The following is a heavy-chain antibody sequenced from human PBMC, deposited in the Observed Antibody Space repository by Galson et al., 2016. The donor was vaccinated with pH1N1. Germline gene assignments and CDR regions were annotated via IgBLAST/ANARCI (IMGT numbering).Heavy chain of an antibody. J-gene: IGHJ5*02. CDR1: GGSFSGYY. V-gene: IGHV4-34*01. Sequence: ETLSLTCAVYGGSFSGYYWTWIRQPPGKGLEWIGKINHSGSTNYNPSLKSRVTISIDTSKSHFLLNLTSVTAADTAVYYCARDPIAARPDPWGQGTRVTVSS. D-gene: IGHD6-6*01. CDR2: INHSGST. CDR3: ARDPIAARPDP.